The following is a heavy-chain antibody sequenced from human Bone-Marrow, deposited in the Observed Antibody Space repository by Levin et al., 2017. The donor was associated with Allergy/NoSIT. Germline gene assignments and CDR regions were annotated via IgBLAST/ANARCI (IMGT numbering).Heavy chain of an antibody. J-gene: IGHJ6*02. Sequence: PSETLSLTCAVYGGSFSGYYWSWIRQPPGKGLEWIGEINHSGSTNYNPSLKSRVTISVDTSKNQFSLKLSSVTAADTAVYYCARWRTTGVGYYYYGMDGWGQGTTVTVSS. D-gene: IGHD1-1*01. CDR3: ARWRTTGVGYYYYGMDG. CDR2: INHSGST. V-gene: IGHV4-34*01. CDR1: GGSFSGYY.